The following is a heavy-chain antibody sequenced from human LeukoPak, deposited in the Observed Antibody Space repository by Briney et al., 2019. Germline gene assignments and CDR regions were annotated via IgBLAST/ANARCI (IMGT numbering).Heavy chain of an antibody. V-gene: IGHV4-61*02. J-gene: IGHJ3*01. CDR1: GGSISSGSYY. Sequence: SETLSLTCTVSGGSISSGSYYWSWIRQPAGKGLEWIGRIYTSGSTNYNPSLKSRVTISVDTSKNQFSLNLSSVTAADTPEYYCGGKGNKESRPRWDCWGQGTMVTVSS. CDR2: IYTSGST. D-gene: IGHD1-26*01. CDR3: GGKGNKESRPRWDC.